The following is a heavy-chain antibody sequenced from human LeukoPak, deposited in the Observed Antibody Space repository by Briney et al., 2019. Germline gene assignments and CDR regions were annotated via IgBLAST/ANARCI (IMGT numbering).Heavy chain of an antibody. CDR1: GGSVNGHY. J-gene: IGHJ3*02. CDR2: IYYSGTT. CDR3: AREITVDTAMVAAFDI. Sequence: SETLSLTCTVSGGSVNGHYWSWIRQPPGKGLGWIGYIYYSGTTNYNPSLKSRVTMLLHTSKNQFSLKLNSVTAADTAVYFCAREITVDTAMVAAFDIWGQGTMVTVSS. V-gene: IGHV4-59*02. D-gene: IGHD5-18*01.